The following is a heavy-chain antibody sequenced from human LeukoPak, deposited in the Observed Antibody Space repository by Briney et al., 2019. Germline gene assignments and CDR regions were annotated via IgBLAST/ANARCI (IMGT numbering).Heavy chain of an antibody. CDR2: IHYSGST. V-gene: IGHV4-39*07. CDR1: GGSISSYY. CDR3: ARVRCSGGSCPYYYYYYYMDV. Sequence: TSETLSLTCTVSGGSISSYYWAWIRQPPGKGLEWIGSIHYSGSTYYNPSLQSRVTISIDTSKNQFSLKLRFVTAADTAVYYCARVRCSGGSCPYYYYYYYMDVWGKGTTVTVSS. J-gene: IGHJ6*03. D-gene: IGHD2-15*01.